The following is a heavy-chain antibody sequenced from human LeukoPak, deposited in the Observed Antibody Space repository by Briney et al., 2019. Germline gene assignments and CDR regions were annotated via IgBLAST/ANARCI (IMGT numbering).Heavy chain of an antibody. CDR1: GFTFSNAW. CDR3: TTEGAYYYYYYMDV. J-gene: IGHJ6*03. D-gene: IGHD1-26*01. CDR2: IKSKTDGGTT. V-gene: IGHV3-15*01. Sequence: GGSLRLSCAASGFTFSNAWMSWVRQAPGKGLGWVGRIKSKTDGGTTDYAAPVKGRFTISRDDSKNTLYLQMNSLKPEHTAVYYCTTEGAYYYYYYMDVWGKGTTVTVSS.